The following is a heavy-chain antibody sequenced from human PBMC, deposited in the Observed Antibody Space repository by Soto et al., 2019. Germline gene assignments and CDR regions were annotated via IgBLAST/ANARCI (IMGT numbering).Heavy chain of an antibody. CDR2: INNRGGA. Sequence: EVQLLESGGGLVQPGGSLRLTCAASGFTFSNFGLSWVRQAPGKGLEWVSGINNRGGAFYADSVKGRFTLSRDNSKNTLYLEMSRLRADDTAVYYCAKEVAAGGVPLFEYWGQGTLVTVSS. V-gene: IGHV3-23*01. CDR1: GFTFSNFG. D-gene: IGHD6-13*01. J-gene: IGHJ4*02. CDR3: AKEVAAGGVPLFEY.